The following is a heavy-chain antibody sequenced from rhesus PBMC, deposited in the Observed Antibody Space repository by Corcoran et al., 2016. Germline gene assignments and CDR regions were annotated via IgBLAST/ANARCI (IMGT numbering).Heavy chain of an antibody. J-gene: IGHJ1*01. Sequence: QVQLQESGPGVVKPSETLSLTCAVSGGSISGYYLWSWIRQPPGEGLEWIGYIYGGSGGTSYNPSLKIRVIISIDTAKNHFSLKLSSVTAADMAVYYCARAECTGSGCYPRYFEFWGQGALATVSS. CDR1: GGSISGYYL. CDR3: ARAECTGSGCYPRYFEF. D-gene: IGHD2-21*01. V-gene: IGHV4-106*01. CDR2: IYGGSGGT.